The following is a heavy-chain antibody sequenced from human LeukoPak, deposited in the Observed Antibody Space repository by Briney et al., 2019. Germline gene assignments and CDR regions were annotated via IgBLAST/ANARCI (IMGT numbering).Heavy chain of an antibody. Sequence: GASVKVSCKASGYTFTGYYMHWVRQAPGQGLEWMGWINPNSGGTNYAQKFQGRVTMTRDTSISTAYMELSRLRSDDTAVYYCARDSYCSSTSCYSIFDYWGQGTLVTVSS. J-gene: IGHJ4*02. CDR3: ARDSYCSSTSCYSIFDY. CDR2: INPNSGGT. V-gene: IGHV1-2*02. D-gene: IGHD2-2*01. CDR1: GYTFTGYY.